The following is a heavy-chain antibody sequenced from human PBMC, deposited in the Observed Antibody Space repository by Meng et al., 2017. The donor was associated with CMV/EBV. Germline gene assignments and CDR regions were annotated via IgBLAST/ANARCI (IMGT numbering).Heavy chain of an antibody. CDR1: GFTFSSYG. V-gene: IGHV3-30*02. J-gene: IGHJ4*02. CDR3: ARGLRGPYCSSTSCYSAFDY. CDR2: IRYDGSNK. Sequence: GESLKISCAASGFTFSSYGMHWVRQAPGKGLEWVAFIRYDGSNKYYADSVKGRFTISRDNSKNTLYLQMNSLRAEDTAVYYCARGLRGPYCSSTSCYSAFDYWGQGTLVTVSS. D-gene: IGHD2-2*01.